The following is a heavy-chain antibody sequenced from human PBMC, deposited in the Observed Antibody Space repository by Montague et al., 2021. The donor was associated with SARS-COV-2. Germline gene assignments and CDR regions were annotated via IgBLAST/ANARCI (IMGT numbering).Heavy chain of an antibody. CDR3: ARPPPVTMVVVVSSGTFDF. CDR1: GGSISSSSYY. J-gene: IGHJ4*02. Sequence: SETLSLTCTVSGGSISSSSYYWGWIRQPPGKGLEWIGSIYYSGSTYYXPSLKSRVTISVDTSKNQLSLKLSSVTAADTAVYYCARPPPVTMVVVVSSGTFDFWGQGTLVTVSS. CDR2: IYYSGST. D-gene: IGHD3-22*01. V-gene: IGHV4-39*01.